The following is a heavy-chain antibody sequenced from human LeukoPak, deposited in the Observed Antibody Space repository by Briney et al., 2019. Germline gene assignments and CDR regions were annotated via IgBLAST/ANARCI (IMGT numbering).Heavy chain of an antibody. CDR1: GFTFSSYA. D-gene: IGHD3-16*01. Sequence: GGSLRLSCAASGFTFSSYAMSWVRQAPGKGLEWASAISGSGGSTYYADSVKGRFTISRDNSKNTLYLQMNSLRAEDTAVYYCAKGSRLQKTYTGYYFDYWGQGTLVTVSS. J-gene: IGHJ4*02. V-gene: IGHV3-23*01. CDR3: AKGSRLQKTYTGYYFDY. CDR2: ISGSGGST.